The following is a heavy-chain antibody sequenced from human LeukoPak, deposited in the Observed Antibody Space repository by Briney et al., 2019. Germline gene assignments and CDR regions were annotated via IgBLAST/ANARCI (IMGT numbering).Heavy chain of an antibody. CDR2: ISSSSSYI. V-gene: IGHV3-21*01. CDR3: ARAFQEQWLVADYYYGMDV. CDR1: GFTFSSYS. Sequence: GGSLRLSRAASGFTFSSYSMNWVRQAPGKGLEWVSSISSSSSYIYYADSVKGRFTISRDNAKNSLYLQMNSLRAEDTAVYYCARAFQEQWLVADYYYGMDVWGQGTTVTVSS. J-gene: IGHJ6*02. D-gene: IGHD6-19*01.